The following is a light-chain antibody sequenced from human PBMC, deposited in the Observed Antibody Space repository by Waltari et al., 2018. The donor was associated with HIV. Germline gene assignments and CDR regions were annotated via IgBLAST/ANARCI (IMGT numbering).Light chain of an antibody. J-gene: IGKJ2*03. CDR3: QQYNTAPSS. V-gene: IGKV3-20*01. Sequence: FTHSPVPLSFSPRERATLSCRARQRRSSNDLAWYQQTPAQAPRRLIYGASSRATGIPDRFSGSGSGTDFTLTISRLEPEDFAVYYCQQYNTAPSSFGQGTRLEIK. CDR1: QRRSSND. CDR2: GAS.